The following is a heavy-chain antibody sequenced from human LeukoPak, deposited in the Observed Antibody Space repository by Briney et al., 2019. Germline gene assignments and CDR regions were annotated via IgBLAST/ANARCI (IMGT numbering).Heavy chain of an antibody. Sequence: PGGSLRLSCAASGFTFSSYGMSWVRQAPGKGLEWVSAISGSGGSTYYADSVKGRFTISRDNSKNTLYLQMNRLRAQATAVYYCAKDLLPVRLWFGGSLDCWGQGTLVTVSS. CDR2: ISGSGGST. J-gene: IGHJ4*02. CDR3: AKDLLPVRLWFGGSLDC. V-gene: IGHV3-23*01. D-gene: IGHD3-10*01. CDR1: GFTFSSYG.